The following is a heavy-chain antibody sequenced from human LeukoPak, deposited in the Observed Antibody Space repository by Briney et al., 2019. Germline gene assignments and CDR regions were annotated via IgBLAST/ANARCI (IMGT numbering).Heavy chain of an antibody. CDR2: IYYSGST. D-gene: IGHD2-15*01. J-gene: IGHJ5*02. CDR3: ARDIVVVVAAAKRYNWFDP. CDR1: GGSISSSSYY. V-gene: IGHV4-39*07. Sequence: PSETLSLTCTVSGGSISSSSYYWGWIRQPPGKGLEWIGSIYYSGSTHYNPSLKSRVTISVDTSKNQFSLKLSSVTAADTAVYYCARDIVVVVAAAKRYNWFDPWGQGTLVTVSS.